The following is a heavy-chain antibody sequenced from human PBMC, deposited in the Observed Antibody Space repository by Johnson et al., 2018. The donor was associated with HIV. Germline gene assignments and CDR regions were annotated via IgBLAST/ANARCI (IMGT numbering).Heavy chain of an antibody. J-gene: IGHJ3*02. CDR3: AKDRAIYSSRAVVAFDI. V-gene: IGHV3-33*06. D-gene: IGHD6-13*01. CDR2: IWYDGSNK. Sequence: QVQLVESGGGVVQPGRSLRLSCAASGFTFSSYGMHWVRQAPGKGLEWVAVIWYDGSNKYYADSVKGRFTISRDNSKNTLYLQRNSLRAEDTGVYYCAKDRAIYSSRAVVAFDIWGQGTMVTVSS. CDR1: GFTFSSYG.